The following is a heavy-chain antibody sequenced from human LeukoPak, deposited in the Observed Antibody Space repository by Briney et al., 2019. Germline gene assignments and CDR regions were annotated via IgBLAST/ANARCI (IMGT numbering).Heavy chain of an antibody. CDR2: IYPRDGST. D-gene: IGHD1-20*01. CDR1: GYTFTSNY. CDR3: ARVIGYNWNDVGWFDP. J-gene: IGHJ5*02. Sequence: WASVTVSCTASGYTFTSNYIHWVRQALGQGLEWMGMIYPRDGSTSYAQKFQGRVTVTRDTSISTAYMELSRLRSDDTAVYYCARVIGYNWNDVGWFDPWGQGTLVTVSS. V-gene: IGHV1-46*01.